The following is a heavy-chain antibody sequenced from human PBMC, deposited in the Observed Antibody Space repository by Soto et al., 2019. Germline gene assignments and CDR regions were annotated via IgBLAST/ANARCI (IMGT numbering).Heavy chain of an antibody. CDR1: GGTFSSYA. D-gene: IGHD6-6*01. CDR3: ARDSVPAARPTLSDGMDV. Sequence: QVQLVQSGAEVKKPGSSVKVSCKASGGTFSSYAISWVRQAPGQGLEWMGGVIPIFGTANYAQKFQGRVTITADESTSTAYMELSSLRSEDTAVYYCARDSVPAARPTLSDGMDVWGQGTTVTVSS. V-gene: IGHV1-69*01. CDR2: VIPIFGTA. J-gene: IGHJ6*02.